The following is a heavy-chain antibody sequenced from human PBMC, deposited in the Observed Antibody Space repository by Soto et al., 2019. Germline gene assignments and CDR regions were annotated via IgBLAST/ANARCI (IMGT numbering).Heavy chain of an antibody. J-gene: IGHJ4*02. D-gene: IGHD1-26*01. CDR3: ARVTVGATFDY. CDR1: GGSISSYY. V-gene: IGHV4-59*01. CDR2: IYYSGST. Sequence: SETLSLTCTVSGGSISSYYWSWIRQPPGKGLEWIGYIYYSGSTNYNPSLKSRVTISVDTSKNQFPLKLSSVTAADTAVYYCARVTVGATFDYWGQGTLVTVSS.